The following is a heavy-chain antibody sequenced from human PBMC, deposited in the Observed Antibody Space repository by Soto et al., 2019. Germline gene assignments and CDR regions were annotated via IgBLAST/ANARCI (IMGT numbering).Heavy chain of an antibody. CDR1: GGTFSSYA. D-gene: IGHD3-22*01. Sequence: QVQLVQSGAEVKKSGSSVKVSCKASGGTFSSYAISWVRQAPGQGLEWMGGIIPIFGTANYAQKFQGRVTITADESTSTACMELSSLRSEDTAVYYCAGSPHYYDSSGYYYALDYWGQGTLVTVSS. CDR2: IIPIFGTA. CDR3: AGSPHYYDSSGYYYALDY. V-gene: IGHV1-69*01. J-gene: IGHJ4*02.